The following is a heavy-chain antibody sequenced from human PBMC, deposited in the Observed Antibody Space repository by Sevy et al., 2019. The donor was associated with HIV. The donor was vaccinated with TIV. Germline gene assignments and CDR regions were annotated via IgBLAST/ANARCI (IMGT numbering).Heavy chain of an antibody. D-gene: IGHD3-16*02. CDR3: ARVTLGGVIPKKIFDY. J-gene: IGHJ4*02. Sequence: SETLSLTCTVSGGSVSSGSYYWSWIRQPPGKGLEWIGYIYYSGSTNYNPSLKSRVTISVDTSKNQFSLKLSSVTAADTAVYYCARVTLGGVIPKKIFDYWGQGTLVTVSS. CDR2: IYYSGST. CDR1: GGSVSSGSYY. V-gene: IGHV4-61*01.